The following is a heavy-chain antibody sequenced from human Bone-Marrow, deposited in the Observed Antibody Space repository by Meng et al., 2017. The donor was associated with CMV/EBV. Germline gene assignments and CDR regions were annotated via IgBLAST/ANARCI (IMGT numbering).Heavy chain of an antibody. D-gene: IGHD7-27*01. Sequence: GESLKISCAASGFTFSTYSMNWVRQAPGKGLEWVSYISSSTNTIYYADSVKGRFTISRDNAKNSLYQQTNSLRAEDTAVYFCARWGSFEKWGQGTLVTVSS. CDR3: ARWGSFEK. V-gene: IGHV3-48*01. CDR2: ISSSTNTI. CDR1: GFTFSTYS. J-gene: IGHJ4*02.